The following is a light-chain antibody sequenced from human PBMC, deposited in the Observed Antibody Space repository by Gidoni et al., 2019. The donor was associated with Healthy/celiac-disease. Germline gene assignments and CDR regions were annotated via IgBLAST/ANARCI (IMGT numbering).Light chain of an antibody. CDR3: QQANSFPLT. V-gene: IGKV1-12*01. J-gene: IGKJ4*01. CDR1: QVISSW. Sequence: DIQMTQSPSSVSASVGDRVTITCPASQVISSWLAWYQQKPGQATKLLIYAASSLQSGVPSRVSGRGAGTDFTIIISRLQHEDFANYYCQQANSFPLTFGGGTKVEIK. CDR2: AAS.